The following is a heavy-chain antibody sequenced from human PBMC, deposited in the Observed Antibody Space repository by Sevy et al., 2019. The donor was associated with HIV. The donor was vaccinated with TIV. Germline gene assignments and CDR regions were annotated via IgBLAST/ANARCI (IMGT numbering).Heavy chain of an antibody. J-gene: IGHJ4*02. V-gene: IGHV3-23*01. CDR3: AKEWTQLSDWYGELDY. CDR2: IGISGGNT. CDR1: GFTFSNYG. D-gene: IGHD6-19*01. Sequence: GGSLRLSCAASGFTFSNYGMSWVRQAPGKGLEWVSSIGISGGNTYYADSVKGRFTISRDNSKNTLYLQMNSLRAEDTAVYYCAKEWTQLSDWYGELDYWGQGSLVTVSS.